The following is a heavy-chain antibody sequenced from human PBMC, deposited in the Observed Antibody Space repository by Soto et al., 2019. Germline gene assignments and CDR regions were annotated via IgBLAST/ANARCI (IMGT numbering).Heavy chain of an antibody. V-gene: IGHV3-48*03. Sequence: GGGLRLSFAASGFTFSRYEKKWGRPAPGKGLEWVSYISSSGSTIYYADSVKGRFTISRDNAKNSLYLQMNSLRAEDTAVYYCASQGYSYGSSLDYWGQGTLVTV. D-gene: IGHD5-18*01. J-gene: IGHJ4*02. CDR2: ISSSGSTI. CDR1: GFTFSRYE. CDR3: ASQGYSYGSSLDY.